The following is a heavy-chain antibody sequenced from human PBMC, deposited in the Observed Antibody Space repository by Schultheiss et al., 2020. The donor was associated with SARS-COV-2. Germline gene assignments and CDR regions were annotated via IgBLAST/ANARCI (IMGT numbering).Heavy chain of an antibody. Sequence: GGSLRLSCAASGFIFSNYIMTWVRQAPGKGLEWVANIHQDGSERYNVDSLRGRFAISRDNAKSSLYLQMNSLRAEDTAVYYCAKEGPLAAAGIYFQHWGQGTLVTVSS. CDR3: AKEGPLAAAGIYFQH. V-gene: IGHV3-7*01. CDR1: GFIFSNYI. CDR2: IHQDGSER. J-gene: IGHJ1*01. D-gene: IGHD6-13*01.